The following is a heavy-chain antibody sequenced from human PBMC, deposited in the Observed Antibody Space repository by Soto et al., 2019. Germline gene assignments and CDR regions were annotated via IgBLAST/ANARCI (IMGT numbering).Heavy chain of an antibody. CDR3: AKHVGDYDILTGYYTHYYYYGMDV. CDR2: IYPGDSDT. J-gene: IGHJ6*02. Sequence: PGESLKISCKGSGYSFTSYWIGWVRQMPGKGLEWMGIIYPGDSDTRYSPSFQGQVTISADKSISTAYLQWSSLKASDTAMYYCAKHVGDYDILTGYYTHYYYYGMDVWGQGTTVTVSS. V-gene: IGHV5-51*01. D-gene: IGHD3-9*01. CDR1: GYSFTSYW.